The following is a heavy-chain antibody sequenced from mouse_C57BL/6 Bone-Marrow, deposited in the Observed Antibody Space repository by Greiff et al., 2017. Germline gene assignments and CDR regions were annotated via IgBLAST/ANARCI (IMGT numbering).Heavy chain of an antibody. V-gene: IGHV1-82*01. J-gene: IGHJ4*01. CDR2: IYPGDGDT. CDR1: GYAFSSSW. CDR3: ARVAAMDY. Sequence: VQLQQSGPELVKPGASVKLSCKASGYAFSSSWMNWVKQRPGKGLEWIGRIYPGDGDTNYNEKFKGKATLTADTSSSTVYMQLSRLTSEDSAVYFCARVAAMDYWGQGTSVTVSS.